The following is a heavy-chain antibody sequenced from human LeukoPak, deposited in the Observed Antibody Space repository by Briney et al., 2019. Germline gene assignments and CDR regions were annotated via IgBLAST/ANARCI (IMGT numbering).Heavy chain of an antibody. V-gene: IGHV1-69*01. D-gene: IGHD4-11*01. CDR3: ARKDDYSNYRRYYYYYYYMDV. Sequence: SVKVSCKASGGTFSSYAISWVRQAPGQGLEWMGGIIPIFGTANYAQKFQGRVTITADESTSTAYMELSSLRSEDTAVYYCARKDDYSNYRRYYYYYYYMDVWGKETTVTVSS. CDR1: GGTFSSYA. CDR2: IIPIFGTA. J-gene: IGHJ6*03.